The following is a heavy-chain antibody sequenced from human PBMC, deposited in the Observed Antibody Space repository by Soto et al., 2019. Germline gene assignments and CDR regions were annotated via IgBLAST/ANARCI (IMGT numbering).Heavy chain of an antibody. V-gene: IGHV5-10-1*01. D-gene: IGHD2-2*01. Sequence: XDSLKVSWTCLGYTFTTFWISLVLQMPGKGLEWMGRIDPRDSYVNYSPSFQGHVTISLDKSISTAYLQWGSLKASDTAMYYCARLFCSTTTCDSWFDPWGQGTLVTVSS. J-gene: IGHJ5*02. CDR1: GYTFTTFW. CDR2: IDPRDSYV. CDR3: ARLFCSTTTCDSWFDP.